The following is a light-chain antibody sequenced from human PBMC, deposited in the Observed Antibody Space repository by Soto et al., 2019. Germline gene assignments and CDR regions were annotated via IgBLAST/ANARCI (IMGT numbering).Light chain of an antibody. CDR3: ATWDVSLNAVV. CDR2: SNN. CDR1: GSNIGTNS. V-gene: IGLV1-44*01. Sequence: QSVLTQPPSASGTPGQRVTISCSGSGSNIGTNSVDWHQQLPGTAPKLLIYSNNRRPSGVPDRFSGSKSGTSASLAISGLQSEDEAHYYCATWDVSLNAVVFGGGTKLTVL. J-gene: IGLJ2*01.